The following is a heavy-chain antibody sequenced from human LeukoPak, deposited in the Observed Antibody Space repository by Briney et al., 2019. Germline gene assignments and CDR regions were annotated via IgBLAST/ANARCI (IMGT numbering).Heavy chain of an antibody. CDR3: AKDRVFELWFEEASPYYFDY. D-gene: IGHD3-10*01. CDR1: GITFSNYW. CDR2: IKQDGSEK. J-gene: IGHJ4*02. Sequence: GGSLRLSCGVSGITFSNYWMSWVRQAPGKGLEWVANIKQDGSEKYYVDSVEGRFTISRDISKNTLYLQMNSLRAEDTAVYYCAKDRVFELWFEEASPYYFDYWGQGTLVTVSS. V-gene: IGHV3-7*01.